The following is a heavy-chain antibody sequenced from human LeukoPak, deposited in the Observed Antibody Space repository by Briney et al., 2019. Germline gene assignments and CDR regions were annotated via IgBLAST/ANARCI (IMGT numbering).Heavy chain of an antibody. Sequence: ASVKVSCKASGYTFTSYGISWVRQAPGQGLEWMGWISAYNGNTNYAQKLQGRATMTTDTSTSTAYMELRSLRSDDTAVYYCARVGLWFGELLSDDAFDIWGQGTMVTVSS. D-gene: IGHD3-10*01. CDR1: GYTFTSYG. CDR2: ISAYNGNT. CDR3: ARVGLWFGELLSDDAFDI. V-gene: IGHV1-18*01. J-gene: IGHJ3*02.